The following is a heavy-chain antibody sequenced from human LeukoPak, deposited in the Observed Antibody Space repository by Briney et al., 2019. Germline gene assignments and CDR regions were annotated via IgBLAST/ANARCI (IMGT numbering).Heavy chain of an antibody. Sequence: PSETLSLTCAVYGGSFSGYYWSWIRQPPGKGLEWIGEINHYGSTNYNPSLKSRVTISVDTSKNQSSLKLSSVTAADTAVYYCARSPSRWGAGFDYWGQGTLVTVSS. J-gene: IGHJ4*02. D-gene: IGHD3-16*01. V-gene: IGHV4-34*01. CDR1: GGSFSGYY. CDR3: ARSPSRWGAGFDY. CDR2: INHYGST.